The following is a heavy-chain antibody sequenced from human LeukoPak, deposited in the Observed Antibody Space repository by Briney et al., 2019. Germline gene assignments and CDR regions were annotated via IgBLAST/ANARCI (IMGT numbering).Heavy chain of an antibody. V-gene: IGHV4-30-4*08. J-gene: IGHJ3*02. CDR1: GVSISSGDYY. D-gene: IGHD3-22*01. CDR3: ARDPDDSSGYFDAFDI. Sequence: SETLSLTCTVSGVSISSGDYYWSWIRQPPGKGLEWIGYIYYSGSTYYNPSLKSRVTISVDTSKNQFSLKLSSVTAADTAVYYCARDPDDSSGYFDAFDIWGQGTMVTVSS. CDR2: IYYSGST.